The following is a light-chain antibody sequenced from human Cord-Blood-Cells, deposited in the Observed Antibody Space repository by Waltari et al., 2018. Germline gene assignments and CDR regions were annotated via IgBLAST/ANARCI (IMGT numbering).Light chain of an antibody. CDR1: QSVSNSY. J-gene: IGKJ1*01. V-gene: IGKV3-20*01. CDR2: GAS. CDR3: QQYGSSPPWT. Sequence: EIVLTQSPGTLSLSPGERATLSCRASQSVSNSYLAWYQQQPGQAPRLLIYGASSMATGIPDRFSGSGSGTVFTLTVSRLEPEDVAVYYCQQYGSSPPWTFGQGTKVEIK.